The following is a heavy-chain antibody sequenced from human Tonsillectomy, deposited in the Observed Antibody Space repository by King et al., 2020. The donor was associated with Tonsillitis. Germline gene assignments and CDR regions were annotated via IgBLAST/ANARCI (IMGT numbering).Heavy chain of an antibody. CDR1: GFTFSSYA. D-gene: IGHD2-21*01. CDR2: IYSGTGST. Sequence: VQLVESGGGLVQPGGSLRLSCAASGFTFSSYAISWVRQAPGKGLEWVSVIYSGTGSTFYADSVKGRFTISRDNYRNTLYLEMNSLRADDTAIYYCAKYSRVAGTPEGDAFDVWGQGTMVTASS. CDR3: AKYSRVAGTPEGDAFDV. V-gene: IGHV3-23*03. J-gene: IGHJ3*01.